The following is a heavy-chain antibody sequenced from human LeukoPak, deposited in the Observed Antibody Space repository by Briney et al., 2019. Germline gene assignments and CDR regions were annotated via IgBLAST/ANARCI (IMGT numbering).Heavy chain of an antibody. D-gene: IGHD2-2*01. CDR3: ARGYCSGTSCPNNWFDP. CDR2: INHSGST. V-gene: IGHV4-34*01. CDR1: GGSINSGDSY. J-gene: IGHJ5*02. Sequence: PSETLSLTCTVSGGSINSGDSYWSWIRQPPGKGLEWIGEINHSGSTNYNPSLKSRVTISVDTSKNQFSLKLSSVTAADTAVYYCARGYCSGTSCPNNWFDPWGQGTLVTVSS.